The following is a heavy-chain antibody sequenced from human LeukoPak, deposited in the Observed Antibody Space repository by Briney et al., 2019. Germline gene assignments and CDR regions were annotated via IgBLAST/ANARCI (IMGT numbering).Heavy chain of an antibody. CDR3: ASELTPAGIQVVVKDY. CDR1: GFTFSSYS. J-gene: IGHJ4*02. Sequence: KPGGSLRLSCAASGFTFSSYSMNWVRQAPGKGLEWVSSISSSSSYIYYADSVKGRFTISRDNAKNSLYLQMNSLRAEDTAVYYCASELTPAGIQVVVKDYWGQGTLVTVSS. V-gene: IGHV3-21*01. CDR2: ISSSSSYI. D-gene: IGHD2-15*01.